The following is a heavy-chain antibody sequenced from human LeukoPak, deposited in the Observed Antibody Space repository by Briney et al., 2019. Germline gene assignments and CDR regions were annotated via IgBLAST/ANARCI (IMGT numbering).Heavy chain of an antibody. D-gene: IGHD1-1*01. V-gene: IGHV4-34*01. CDR3: ARRQRPNYGMDV. CDR1: GGSFSGYY. CDR2: INHSGST. J-gene: IGHJ6*02. Sequence: SETLSLTCAVYGGSFSGYYWSWIRQPPGKGLEWIGEINHSGSTNYNPSLKSRVTISVDTSKNQFSLKLSSVTAADTAVYYCARRQRPNYGMDVGGQGTTVTVSS.